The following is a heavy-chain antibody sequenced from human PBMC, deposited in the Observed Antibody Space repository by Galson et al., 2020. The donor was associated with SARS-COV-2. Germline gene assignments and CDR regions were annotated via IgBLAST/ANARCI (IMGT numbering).Heavy chain of an antibody. Sequence: SETLSLTCAVSGYSVSTTNYWGWVRLAPGKGLEWIGSIYPNGRTYYNPSLESRVTISVDTSRTQFSLTLASVTAADTAFYDCARQGVNMIVLVTVPGWFFDLGGRGTLGTVSS. CDR3: ARQGVNMIVLVTVPGWFFDL. CDR1: GYSVSTTNY. J-gene: IGHJ2*01. CDR2: IYPNGRT. V-gene: IGHV4-38-2*01. D-gene: IGHD2-21*02.